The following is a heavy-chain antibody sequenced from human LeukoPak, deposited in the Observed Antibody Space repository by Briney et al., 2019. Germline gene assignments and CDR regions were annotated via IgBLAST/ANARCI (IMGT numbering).Heavy chain of an antibody. CDR3: ARDERDSCGGDCYYFDY. CDR2: ISPYNGNT. J-gene: IGHJ4*02. D-gene: IGHD2-21*02. V-gene: IGHV1-18*01. Sequence: GASVKVSCKASGYTFSSYGISWVRQAPGQGLEWMRWISPYNGNTNSAPKLQGRITMTTDTSTSTAYMELRSLRSDDTAVYYCARDERDSCGGDCYYFDYWGQGTLVTVSS. CDR1: GYTFSSYG.